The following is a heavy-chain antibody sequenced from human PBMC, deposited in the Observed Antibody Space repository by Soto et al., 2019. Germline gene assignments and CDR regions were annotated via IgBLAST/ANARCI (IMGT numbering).Heavy chain of an antibody. V-gene: IGHV1-69*06. J-gene: IGHJ6*02. D-gene: IGHD5-12*01. CDR2: IIPIFGTA. CDR3: ARGQGGYDYYYYYGMVV. Sequence: QVQLVQSGAEVKKPGSSVKVSCKASGGTFSSYAISWVRQAPGQGLEWMGGIIPIFGTANYAQKFQGRVTITADKSTSTAYMELSSLRSEDTAVYYCARGQGGYDYYYYYGMVVWGQGTTVTVSS. CDR1: GGTFSSYA.